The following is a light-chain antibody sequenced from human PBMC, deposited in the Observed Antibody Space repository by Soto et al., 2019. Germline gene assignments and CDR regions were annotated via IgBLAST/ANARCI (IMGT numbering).Light chain of an antibody. V-gene: IGKV3-20*01. CDR1: QSVRSN. CDR2: GAS. Sequence: EIVLTQSPGTLSLSPGERATLSCRASQSVRSNLAWYQQKPGQAPRLLIHGASSRATGIPDRISGSGSGTDFTLTISRLEPEDFAVYYCQQYGSSPITFGQGTRLEI. J-gene: IGKJ5*01. CDR3: QQYGSSPIT.